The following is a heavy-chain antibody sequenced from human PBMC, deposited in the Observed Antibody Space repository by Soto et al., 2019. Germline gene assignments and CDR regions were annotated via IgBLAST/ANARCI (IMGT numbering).Heavy chain of an antibody. D-gene: IGHD2-21*02. CDR1: KTTFSDYG. V-gene: IGHV1-69*06. Sequence: QVQLVQSGPEVKKPGSSVNISCTAPKTTFSDYGLNWVRQAPGQGLEWKGAIIPVLGTINYAQKFEGRVTINADKSSNTLYMAVTNLTSEDTAVYYCASGNLFCAGDCYFVHWRLGTVVTVSS. CDR3: ASGNLFCAGDCYFVH. J-gene: IGHJ4*02. CDR2: IIPVLGTI.